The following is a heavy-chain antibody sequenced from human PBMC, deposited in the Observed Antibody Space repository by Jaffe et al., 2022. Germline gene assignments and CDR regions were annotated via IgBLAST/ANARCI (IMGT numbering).Heavy chain of an antibody. CDR3: ARNLVIDVVQGAGFDY. V-gene: IGHV4-4*02. CDR2: ISHSGTT. J-gene: IGHJ4*02. Sequence: QVQLQESGPGLVKPSGTLSLTCAVSGGSVSSFAWWSWVRQPPGKGLEWIGEISHSGTTIYNPSLQNRLTISLDKSKNQFSLELTSVTAADTAVYYCARNLVIDVVQGAGFDYWGQGTLVTVSS. D-gene: IGHD3-10*01. CDR1: GGSVSSFAW.